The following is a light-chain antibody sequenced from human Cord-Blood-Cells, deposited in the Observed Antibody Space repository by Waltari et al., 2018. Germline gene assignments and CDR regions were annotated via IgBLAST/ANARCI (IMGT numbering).Light chain of an antibody. J-gene: IGKJ4*01. V-gene: IGKV1-39*01. Sequence: DIQMTQSPSSLSASVGDRVTITCRESQSISSYLNWYQQKPGKDPKLLIYAASSLQSGFPSRFIGSGSGTDFTLTISSLQPEDFATYYCQQSYSTPLTFGGGTKVEIK. CDR1: QSISSY. CDR3: QQSYSTPLT. CDR2: AAS.